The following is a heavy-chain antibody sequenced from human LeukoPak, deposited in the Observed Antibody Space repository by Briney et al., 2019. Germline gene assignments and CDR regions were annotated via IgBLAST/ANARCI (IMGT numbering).Heavy chain of an antibody. J-gene: IGHJ4*02. V-gene: IGHV4-4*02. CDR2: IYHSGST. Sequence: SSETLSLTCAVSGGSISSSNWWSWVRQPPGKGLEWIGEIYHSGSTNYNPSLKSRVTISVDKSKNQFSLKLSSVTAADTAVYYCARDHWDSGSLTRYWGQGTLVTVSS. CDR3: ARDHWDSGSLTRY. D-gene: IGHD6-6*01. CDR1: GGSISSSNW.